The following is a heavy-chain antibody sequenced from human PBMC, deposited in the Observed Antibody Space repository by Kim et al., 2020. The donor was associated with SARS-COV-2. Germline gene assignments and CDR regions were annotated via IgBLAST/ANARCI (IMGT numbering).Heavy chain of an antibody. D-gene: IGHD3-22*01. V-gene: IGHV4-39*07. CDR2: IYYSGST. CDR1: GGSISSSSYY. J-gene: IGHJ4*02. CDR3: ARDSEDYYDSIRGFDY. Sequence: SETLSLTCTVSGGSISSSSYYWGWIRQPPGKGLEWIGSIYYSGSTYYNPSLKSRVTISVDTSKNQFSLKLSSVTAADTAVYYCARDSEDYYDSIRGFDYWGQGTLVTVSS.